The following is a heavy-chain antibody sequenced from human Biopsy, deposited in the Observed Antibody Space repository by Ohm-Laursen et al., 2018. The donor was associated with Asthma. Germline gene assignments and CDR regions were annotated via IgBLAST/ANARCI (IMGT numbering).Heavy chain of an antibody. J-gene: IGHJ3*02. V-gene: IGHV3-30*18. D-gene: IGHD3-3*01. Sequence: SLRLSCTATGFSFNSYGMHWVRQAPGKGLEWVAVMSFDGRQTYYANSVKGRFTISRDNSKNTLYLQMNSLRAEDTAVYYCAKERYYDFWSGYPIWGQGTMVTVSS. CDR2: MSFDGRQT. CDR3: AKERYYDFWSGYPI. CDR1: GFSFNSYG.